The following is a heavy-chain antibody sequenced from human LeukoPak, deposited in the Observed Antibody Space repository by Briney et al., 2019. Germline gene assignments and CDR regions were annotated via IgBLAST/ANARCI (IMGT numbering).Heavy chain of an antibody. CDR1: GGSISSSSYY. D-gene: IGHD6-13*01. CDR2: IYYSGST. J-gene: IGHJ5*02. CDR3: VSGYSSSWYAGSDWFDP. V-gene: IGHV4-39*07. Sequence: SETLSLTCTVSGGSISSSSYYWGWIRQPPGKGLEWIGSIYYSGSTYYNPSLKSRVTISVDTSKNQFSLKLSSVTAADTAVYYCVSGYSSSWYAGSDWFDPWGQGTLFTVSP.